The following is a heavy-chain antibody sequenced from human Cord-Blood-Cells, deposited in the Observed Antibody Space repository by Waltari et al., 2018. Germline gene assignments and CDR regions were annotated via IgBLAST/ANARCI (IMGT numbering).Heavy chain of an antibody. CDR2: IYYSGST. J-gene: IGHJ2*01. Sequence: QLQLQESGPGLVKPSETLSLTCTVSGGSISSSSYYWVWIRQLPGKGLEWIGSIYYSGSTYYNPSLKSRVTISVDTSKNQFSLKLSSVTAADTAVYYCATVSGYSYGYWYFDLWGRGTLVTVSS. V-gene: IGHV4-39*01. D-gene: IGHD5-18*01. CDR3: ATVSGYSYGYWYFDL. CDR1: GGSISSSSYY.